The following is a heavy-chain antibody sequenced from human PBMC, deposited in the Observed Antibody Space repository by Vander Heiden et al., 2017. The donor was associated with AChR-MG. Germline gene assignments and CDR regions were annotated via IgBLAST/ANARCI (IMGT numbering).Heavy chain of an antibody. CDR2: INHSGST. V-gene: IGHV4-34*01. J-gene: IGHJ4*02. Sequence: QAQLQQWGAGLLKPSETLSLTCAVYGGSFSGYYWSWIRQPPGKGLEWSGEINHSGSTNYNTSLKSRVTISVDTSKNQFSLKLSSVTAADTAVYYCARKRAARPFDYWGQGTLVTVSS. D-gene: IGHD6-6*01. CDR1: GGSFSGYY. CDR3: ARKRAARPFDY.